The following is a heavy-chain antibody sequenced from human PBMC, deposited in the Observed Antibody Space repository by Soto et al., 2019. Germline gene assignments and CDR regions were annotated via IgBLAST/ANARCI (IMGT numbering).Heavy chain of an antibody. CDR1: VYTFTSYG. J-gene: IGHJ6*04. CDR2: ISAYNGNT. Sequence: ASVKVSCKASVYTFTSYGINWVRQAPGQGLEWMGWISAYNGNTDYAQKLQGRVTMTTDTSTSTAYLELRSLRSDDTAVYYCARGRFLEWLSTFYYFAMDVWGKGTTVTVSS. V-gene: IGHV1-18*04. CDR3: ARGRFLEWLSTFYYFAMDV. D-gene: IGHD3-3*01.